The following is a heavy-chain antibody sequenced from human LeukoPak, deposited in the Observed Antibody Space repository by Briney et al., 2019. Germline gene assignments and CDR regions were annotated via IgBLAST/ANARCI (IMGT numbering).Heavy chain of an antibody. CDR2: INAGNGNT. D-gene: IGHD6-6*01. CDR3: ARDSSVAAGNEYFQH. V-gene: IGHV1-3*01. J-gene: IGHJ1*01. Sequence: ASVKVSCKASGYTFTSYAMHWVRQAPGQRLEWMGWINAGNGNTKYSQKFQGRVTITRDTSASTAYMELSSLRSEDTAVYYCARDSSVAAGNEYFQHWGQGTLVTVSS. CDR1: GYTFTSYA.